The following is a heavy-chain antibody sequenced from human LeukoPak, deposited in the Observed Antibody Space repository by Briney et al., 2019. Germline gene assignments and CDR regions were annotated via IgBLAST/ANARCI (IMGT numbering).Heavy chain of an antibody. D-gene: IGHD6-19*01. J-gene: IGHJ4*02. Sequence: GGSLRLSCSASGFKFGNYAMSWVRQAPGKGLEWVSAISGSGGSTYYADSVKGRFTISRDNSKNTLYLQMNSLRAEDTAVYYCAKSMDSSGWYPKGDYWGQGTLVTVSS. V-gene: IGHV3-23*01. CDR1: GFKFGNYA. CDR2: ISGSGGST. CDR3: AKSMDSSGWYPKGDY.